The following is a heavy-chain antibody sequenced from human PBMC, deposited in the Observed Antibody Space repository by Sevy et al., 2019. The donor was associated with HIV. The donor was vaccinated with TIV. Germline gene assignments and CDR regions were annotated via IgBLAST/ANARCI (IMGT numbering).Heavy chain of an antibody. Sequence: GGSLRLSCAASGFTFSDYYMSWIRQAPGKGLEWVSFISSSGSTIYYADSVKGRFTISRDNAKNPQYLQMNSLRAEDTARYYCARGWIQLWTPDAFDIWGQGTMVTVSS. CDR1: GFTFSDYY. CDR3: ARGWIQLWTPDAFDI. CDR2: ISSSGSTI. D-gene: IGHD5-18*01. J-gene: IGHJ3*02. V-gene: IGHV3-11*01.